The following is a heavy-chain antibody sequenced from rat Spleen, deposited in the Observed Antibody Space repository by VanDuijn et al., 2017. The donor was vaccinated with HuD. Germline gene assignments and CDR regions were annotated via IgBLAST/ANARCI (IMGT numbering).Heavy chain of an antibody. J-gene: IGHJ2*01. CDR2: IRSHGGT. CDR3: ARGSAFFDY. D-gene: IGHD3-3*01. Sequence: QVQLKESGPGLVQPSRTLSLTCTVSGLSLTSNSVSWIRQPPGKGLEWMGVIRSHGGTDYNSAIKSLLTISRDTSKSQVFLKMNSLQTEDTAMYFCARGSAFFDYWGQGVMVTVSS. CDR1: GLSLTSNS. V-gene: IGHV2-47*01.